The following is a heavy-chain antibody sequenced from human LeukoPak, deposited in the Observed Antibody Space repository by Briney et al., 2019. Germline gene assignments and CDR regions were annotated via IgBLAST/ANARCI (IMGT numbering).Heavy chain of an antibody. Sequence: SETLSLTCTVSGGSISSGGYYWSWIRQPPGKGLEWIGSIYYSGSTYYNPSLKSRVTISVDTSKNQFSLKLSSVTAADTAVYYCARSAAAGTGYFDYWGQGTLVTVSS. J-gene: IGHJ4*02. CDR2: IYYSGST. D-gene: IGHD6-13*01. CDR3: ARSAAAGTGYFDY. CDR1: GGSISSGGYY. V-gene: IGHV4-39*01.